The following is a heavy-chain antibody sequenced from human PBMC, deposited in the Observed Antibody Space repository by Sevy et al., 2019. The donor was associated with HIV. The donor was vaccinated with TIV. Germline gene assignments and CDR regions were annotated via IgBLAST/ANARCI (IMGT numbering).Heavy chain of an antibody. CDR2: ISYDGSNK. J-gene: IGHJ3*02. Sequence: GGSLRLSCAASGFTFSSYAMHWVRQAPGKGLEWVAVISYDGSNKYYADSVKVRFTISRDNSKNTLYLQMNSLRAEDTAVYYCARGDGGITGTTGGAFDIWGQGTMVTVSS. V-gene: IGHV3-30-3*01. CDR1: GFTFSSYA. CDR3: ARGDGGITGTTGGAFDI. D-gene: IGHD1-20*01.